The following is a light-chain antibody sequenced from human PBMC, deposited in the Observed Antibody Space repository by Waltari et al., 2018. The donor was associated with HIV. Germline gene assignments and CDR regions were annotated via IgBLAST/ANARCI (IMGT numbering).Light chain of an antibody. CDR3: TTCASSVTAWV. CDR1: SSNIGSDF. J-gene: IGLJ3*02. CDR2: INV. Sequence: QSVLTQPPSASGTPGQRVTISCSGSSSNIGSDFVYWYQQLPGTAPKLLIYINVQRPSAVPDRFSGSKSGTSASLALSGLRSEAEADYYCTTCASSVTAWVFGGGTKLTVL. V-gene: IGLV1-47*02.